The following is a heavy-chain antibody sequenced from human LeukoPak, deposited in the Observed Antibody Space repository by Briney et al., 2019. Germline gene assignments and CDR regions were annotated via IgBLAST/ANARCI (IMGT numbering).Heavy chain of an antibody. V-gene: IGHV4-4*02. Sequence: PSETLSLTCAVSGVSISSSNWWSWVRQPPGKGLEWIGEIYHSGSTNYNPSLKSRVIVSVDTSKNQFSLKLSSVTAADTAVYYCAHRGGYSSSWYEDNWFDPWGQGTLVTVSS. CDR3: AHRGGYSSSWYEDNWFDP. CDR1: GVSISSSNW. D-gene: IGHD6-13*01. CDR2: IYHSGST. J-gene: IGHJ5*02.